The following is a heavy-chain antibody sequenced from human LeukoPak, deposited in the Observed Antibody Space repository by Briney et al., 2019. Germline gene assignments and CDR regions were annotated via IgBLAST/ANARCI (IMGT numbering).Heavy chain of an antibody. D-gene: IGHD3-3*01. CDR3: ARGTYYDFWSGYYSPYYYYYMDV. CDR2: ISAYNGNT. Sequence: ASVKVSCKASGYTSTSYGISWVRQAPGQGLEWMGWISAYNGNTNYAQKLQGRVTMTTDTSTSTAYMELRSLRSDDTAVYYCARGTYYDFWSGYYSPYYYYYMDVWGKGTTVTVSS. J-gene: IGHJ6*03. CDR1: GYTSTSYG. V-gene: IGHV1-18*01.